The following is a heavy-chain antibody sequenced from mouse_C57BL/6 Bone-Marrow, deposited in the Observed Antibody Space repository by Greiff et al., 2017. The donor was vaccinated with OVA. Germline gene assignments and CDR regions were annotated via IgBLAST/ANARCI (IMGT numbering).Heavy chain of an antibody. Sequence: EVQLVESEGGLVQPGSSMKLSCTASGFTFSDYYMAWFRQVPEKGLEWVANINYDGSSTYYLDSLKSRFIISRDNAKNILYLQMSSLKSEDTATYYCARDRYGWGYFDYWGQGTTLTVSS. J-gene: IGHJ2*01. D-gene: IGHD1-1*02. CDR3: ARDRYGWGYFDY. CDR2: INYDGSST. V-gene: IGHV5-16*01. CDR1: GFTFSDYY.